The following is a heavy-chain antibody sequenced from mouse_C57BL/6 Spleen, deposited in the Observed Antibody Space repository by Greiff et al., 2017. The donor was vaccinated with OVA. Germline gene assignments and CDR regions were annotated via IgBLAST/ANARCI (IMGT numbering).Heavy chain of an antibody. CDR3: TTPLFTTVVKGDY. J-gene: IGHJ2*01. Sequence: EVQLQQSGAELVRPGASVKLSCTASGFNIKDDYMHWVKQRPEQGLEWIGWIDPENGDTEYASKFQGKATITADTSSNTAYLQLSSLTSEDTAVYYCTTPLFTTVVKGDYWGQGTTLTVSS. CDR2: IDPENGDT. D-gene: IGHD1-1*01. CDR1: GFNIKDDY. V-gene: IGHV14-4*01.